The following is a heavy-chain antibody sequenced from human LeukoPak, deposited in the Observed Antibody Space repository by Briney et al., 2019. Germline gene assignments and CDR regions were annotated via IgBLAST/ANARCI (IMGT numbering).Heavy chain of an antibody. J-gene: IGHJ4*02. Sequence: SETLSLTCTVSGYSISSGYYWGWIRQPPGKGLEWIGSIYHSGSTYYNPSLKGRVTISVDTSKNQFSLKLSSVTAADTAVYYCAREGYGGPEDFDYWGQGTLVTVSS. D-gene: IGHD4-23*01. CDR2: IYHSGST. CDR3: AREGYGGPEDFDY. CDR1: GYSISSGYY. V-gene: IGHV4-38-2*02.